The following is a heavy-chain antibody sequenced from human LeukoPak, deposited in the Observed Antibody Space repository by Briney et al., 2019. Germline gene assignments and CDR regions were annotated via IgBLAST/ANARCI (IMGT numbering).Heavy chain of an antibody. J-gene: IGHJ6*03. CDR3: ARALGYCSSTSCYWNYYYMDV. CDR2: ISAYNGNT. D-gene: IGHD2-2*01. V-gene: IGHV1-18*01. Sequence: GASVKVSCKASGYTFTSYGISWVRQAPGQGLEWMGWISAYNGNTNYAQKLQGRVTMTTDTSTSTAYMELRSLRSDDTAVYYCARALGYCSSTSCYWNYYYMDVWGKGTTVTVSS. CDR1: GYTFTSYG.